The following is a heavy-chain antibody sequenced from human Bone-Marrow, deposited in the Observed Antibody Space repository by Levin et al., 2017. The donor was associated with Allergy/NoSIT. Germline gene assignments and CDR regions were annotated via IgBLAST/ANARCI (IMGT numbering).Heavy chain of an antibody. J-gene: IGHJ4*02. D-gene: IGHD1-7*01. Sequence: GSLRLSCTVSGGSISSSSYYWGWIRQPPGKGLEWIGSIYFRGSTSYNPSLKSRVTISVDTSKNQFSLKLSSVTAADTAVYYCARENRYNWNYEGRLLDYWGQGTLVTVSS. V-gene: IGHV4-39*01. CDR1: GGSISSSSYY. CDR2: IYFRGST. CDR3: ARENRYNWNYEGRLLDY.